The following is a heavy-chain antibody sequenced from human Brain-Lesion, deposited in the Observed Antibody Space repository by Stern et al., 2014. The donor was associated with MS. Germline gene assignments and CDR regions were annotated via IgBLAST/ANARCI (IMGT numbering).Heavy chain of an antibody. CDR2: IFNRGST. D-gene: IGHD2-2*01. CDR3: ARGRVVPGFQYYATDV. CDR1: GGSISSGGYY. Sequence: VQLLESGPGLVKPSQTLSLSCTVSGGSISSGGYYWSWIRQPAGKGLEWIGRIFNRGSTSYNPSLKSRVTISIDPSKNPFSLPLNSRTAADTAVYYCARGRVVPGFQYYATDVWGQGTTVIVSS. J-gene: IGHJ6*02. V-gene: IGHV4-61*02.